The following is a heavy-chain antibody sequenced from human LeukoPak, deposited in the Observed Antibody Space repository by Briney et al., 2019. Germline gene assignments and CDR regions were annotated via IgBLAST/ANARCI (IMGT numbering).Heavy chain of an antibody. CDR3: ARGGVGATTYYFDY. V-gene: IGHV4-34*01. CDR1: GGSFSGYY. D-gene: IGHD1-26*01. J-gene: IGHJ4*02. Sequence: SETLSLTCAVYGGSFSGYYCSWIRQPPGKGLEWIGEINHSGSTNYNPSLKSRVTISVDTSKNQFSLKLSSVTAADTAVYYCARGGVGATTYYFDYWGQGTLVTVSS. CDR2: INHSGST.